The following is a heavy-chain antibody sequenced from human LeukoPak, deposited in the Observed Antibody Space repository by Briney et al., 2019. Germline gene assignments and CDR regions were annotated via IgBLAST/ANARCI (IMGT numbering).Heavy chain of an antibody. CDR3: AGYCSGGSCYGGYYFDY. CDR1: GGTFRSYA. J-gene: IGHJ4*02. CDR2: IIPIFGAA. D-gene: IGHD2-15*01. Sequence: SANVSCKASGGTFRSYAISWVRPAPGQGLTWMGRIIPIFGAANYEQKFQGRVTITTDESTSTAYMELSSLRSEDTAVYYCAGYCSGGSCYGGYYFDYWGQGTLVTVSS. V-gene: IGHV1-69*05.